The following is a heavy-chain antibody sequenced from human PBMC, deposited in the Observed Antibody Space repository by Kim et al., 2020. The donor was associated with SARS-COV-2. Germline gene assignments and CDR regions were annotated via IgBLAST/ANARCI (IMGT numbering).Heavy chain of an antibody. CDR2: ISGSGGST. V-gene: IGHV3-23*01. Sequence: GGSLRLSCAASGFTFSSYAMSWVRQAPGKGLEWVSAISGSGGSTYYADSVKGRFTISRDNSKNTLYLQMNSLRAEDTAVYYCAKAQGVLLWFGELDYWGQGTLVTVSS. CDR3: AKAQGVLLWFGELDY. J-gene: IGHJ4*02. D-gene: IGHD3-10*01. CDR1: GFTFSSYA.